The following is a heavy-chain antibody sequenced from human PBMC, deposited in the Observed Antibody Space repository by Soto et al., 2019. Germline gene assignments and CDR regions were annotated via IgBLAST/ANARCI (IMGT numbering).Heavy chain of an antibody. CDR3: ARPEGLIVMFRAFDI. CDR2: ISYDGSNK. D-gene: IGHD3-16*02. V-gene: IGHV3-30-3*01. Sequence: QVQLVESGGGVVQPGRSLRLSCAASGFTFSSYAMHWVRQAPGKGLEWVAVISYDGSNKYYADSVKGRFTISRDNSKNTLYLQMNGLRAEDTAVYYCARPEGLIVMFRAFDIWGQGTMVTVSS. J-gene: IGHJ3*02. CDR1: GFTFSSYA.